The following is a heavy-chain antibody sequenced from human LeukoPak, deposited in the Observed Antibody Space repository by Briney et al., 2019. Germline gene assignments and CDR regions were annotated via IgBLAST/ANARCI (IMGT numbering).Heavy chain of an antibody. V-gene: IGHV3-53*01. CDR1: GFTVSSNY. Sequence: GGSLRLSCAASGFTVSSNYMSWVRQAPGKGLEWVSVIYSGGSTYYADSVKGRFTISRDNSKNTLYLQMNSLRAEDTAVYYCARDLYYYDSSGRDAFDIWGQGTMVTVSS. J-gene: IGHJ3*02. D-gene: IGHD3-22*01. CDR3: ARDLYYYDSSGRDAFDI. CDR2: IYSGGST.